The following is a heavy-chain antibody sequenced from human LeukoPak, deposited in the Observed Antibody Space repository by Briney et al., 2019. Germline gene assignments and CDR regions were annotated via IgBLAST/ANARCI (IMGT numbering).Heavy chain of an antibody. V-gene: IGHV3-66*02. CDR2: IYSGGST. J-gene: IGHJ4*02. CDR1: GGTFSGYY. CDR3: ARLRGYCSGGSCYPTQYYFDY. D-gene: IGHD2-15*01. Sequence: PSETLSLTCAVYGGTFSGYYWSWVRQAPGKGLEWVSVIYSGGSTYYADSVKGRFTISRDNSKNTLYLQMNSLRAEDTAVYYCARLRGYCSGGSCYPTQYYFDYWGQGTLVTVSS.